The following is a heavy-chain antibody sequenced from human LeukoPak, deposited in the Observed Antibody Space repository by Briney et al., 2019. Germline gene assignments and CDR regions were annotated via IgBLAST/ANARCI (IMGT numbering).Heavy chain of an antibody. V-gene: IGHV3-11*01. CDR1: GFTFSDYY. CDR3: ARVWRYDILTCYGLDV. Sequence: GGSLRLSLAAPGFTFSDYYMSWIRQAPGKGLGWVPYISSSGSTIYYADSVKGRFTISRDNAKNSLYLQMNSLRAEDTAVYYCARVWRYDILTCYGLDVWGQGTTVTVSS. CDR2: ISSSGSTI. J-gene: IGHJ6*02. D-gene: IGHD3-9*01.